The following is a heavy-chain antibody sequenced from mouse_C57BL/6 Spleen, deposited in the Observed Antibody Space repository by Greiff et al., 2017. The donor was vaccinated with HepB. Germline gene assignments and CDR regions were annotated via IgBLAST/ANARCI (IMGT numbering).Heavy chain of an antibody. CDR1: GYAFSSSW. Sequence: QVQLQHSGPELVKPGASVKISCKASGYAFSSSWMNWVKQRPGKGLEWIGRIYPGDGDTNYNGKFKGKATLTADKSSSTAYMQLSSLTSEDSAVYFCARSPYGYGAYWGQGTLVTVSA. J-gene: IGHJ3*01. CDR3: ARSPYGYGAY. D-gene: IGHD2-2*01. V-gene: IGHV1-82*01. CDR2: IYPGDGDT.